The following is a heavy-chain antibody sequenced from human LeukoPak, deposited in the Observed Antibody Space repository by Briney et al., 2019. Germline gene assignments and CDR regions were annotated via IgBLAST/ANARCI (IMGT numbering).Heavy chain of an antibody. Sequence: GASVKVSCKASGYTFTSYGISWVRQAPGQGLEWMGWISAYNGNTNYAQKLQGRVTMTTDTPTSTAYMELRSLRSDDAAVYYCARDRITMVRGVTYYYGMDVWGQGTTVTVSS. CDR1: GYTFTSYG. D-gene: IGHD3-10*01. CDR3: ARDRITMVRGVTYYYGMDV. CDR2: ISAYNGNT. V-gene: IGHV1-18*01. J-gene: IGHJ6*02.